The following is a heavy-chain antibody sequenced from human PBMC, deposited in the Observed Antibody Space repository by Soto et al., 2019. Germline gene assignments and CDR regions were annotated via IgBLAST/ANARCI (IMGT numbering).Heavy chain of an antibody. J-gene: IGHJ4*02. CDR2: IIPILGIA. D-gene: IGHD3-22*01. CDR3: AISEGNYYDSSGYYYYFDY. V-gene: IGHV1-69*02. CDR1: GGTFSSYT. Sequence: QVQLVQSGAEVKKPGSSVKVSCKASGGTFSSYTISWVRQAPGQGLEWMGRIIPILGIANYAQKFQGRVTITADKSTSTAYMELSSLRYEDTAVYYCAISEGNYYDSSGYYYYFDYWGQGTLVTVSS.